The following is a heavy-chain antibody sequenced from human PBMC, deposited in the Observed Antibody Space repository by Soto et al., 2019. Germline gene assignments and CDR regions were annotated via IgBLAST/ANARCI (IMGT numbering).Heavy chain of an antibody. CDR1: GGSIGSYY. D-gene: IGHD1-26*01. CDR3: ARQYGGNFDY. Sequence: PSETLSLTCTVSGGSIGSYYWSWVRQPPGKGLEWIGYIYYSGSTNYNPSLKSRVTISVDTSKNQFSLKLSSVTAADTAVYYCARQYGGNFDYLGHATLITVSS. CDR2: IYYSGST. J-gene: IGHJ4*01. V-gene: IGHV4-59*01.